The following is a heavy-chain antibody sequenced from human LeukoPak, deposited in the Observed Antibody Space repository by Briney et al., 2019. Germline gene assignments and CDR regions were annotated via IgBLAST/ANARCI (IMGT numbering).Heavy chain of an antibody. J-gene: IGHJ4*02. CDR3: ARSSYRYSGSYGGGDY. CDR2: ISSSGSTI. Sequence: PGGSLRLSCAASGFTFSSYEMNWVRQAPGKGLEWVSYISSSGSTIYYADSVKGRFTISRDNAKNSLYLQMNSLRGEDTAVYYCARSSYRYSGSYGGGDYWGQGTLVTVSS. CDR1: GFTFSSYE. D-gene: IGHD1-26*01. V-gene: IGHV3-48*03.